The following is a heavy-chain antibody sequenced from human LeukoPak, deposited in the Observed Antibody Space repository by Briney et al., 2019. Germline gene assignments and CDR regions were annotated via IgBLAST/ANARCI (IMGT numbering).Heavy chain of an antibody. V-gene: IGHV3-74*01. J-gene: IGHJ4*02. Sequence: GGSLRLSCAASGYTFSSYWMHWVRQAPGKGLVWVSRIDTDGSITSYADSVKGRFTISRDNSKNTLYLQMNSLRAEDTAVYYCAKTQGSSWLFDYWGQGTLVTVSS. D-gene: IGHD6-13*01. CDR2: IDTDGSIT. CDR3: AKTQGSSWLFDY. CDR1: GYTFSSYW.